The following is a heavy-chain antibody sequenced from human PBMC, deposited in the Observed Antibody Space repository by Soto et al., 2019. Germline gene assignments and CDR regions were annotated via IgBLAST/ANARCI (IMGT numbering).Heavy chain of an antibody. CDR1: GYRLSNYY. D-gene: IGHD5-12*01. V-gene: IGHV1-46*01. Sequence: QVDLVQSGAEVKKPGASVKMSCKSSGYRLSNYYMHWVRQAPGQGLEWMGIVNPSDGRANYARKSQGRATMTWATSPTTPTMEVTSLRSDDTAIYYLARAKLIVAAQAFDSWGKEPWSPSPQ. CDR2: VNPSDGRA. J-gene: IGHJ5*01. CDR3: ARAKLIVAAQAFDS.